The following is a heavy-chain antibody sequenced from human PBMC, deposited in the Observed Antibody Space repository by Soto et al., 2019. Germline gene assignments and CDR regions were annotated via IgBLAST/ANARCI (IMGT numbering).Heavy chain of an antibody. J-gene: IGHJ4*02. D-gene: IGHD5-18*01. CDR2: IYWDDDK. V-gene: IGHV2-5*02. CDR1: GFSLSTSGVG. CDR3: AHVDTAMVTGY. Sequence: QITLKESGPTLVKPTQTLTLTCTFSGFSLSTSGVGVGWIRQPPGKALEWLALIYWDDDKRYSPSLKSRLTITKDTSKNQVVLTMTNMDPVDTATDSCAHVDTAMVTGYWGQGTLVTVSS.